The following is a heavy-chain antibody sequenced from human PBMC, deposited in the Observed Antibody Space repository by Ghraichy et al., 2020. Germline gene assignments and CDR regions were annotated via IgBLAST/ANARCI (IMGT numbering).Heavy chain of an antibody. CDR1: GYSISSGYY. J-gene: IGHJ4*02. D-gene: IGHD3-10*01. Sequence: SETLPLTCAVSGYSISSGYYWGWIRQPPGTGLEWIGSIHHGGDTYYNSSLKSPVAISVDTSRNQFSLKLTSVTAADTAVYYCVRDVAVYGSGSYRLAYFDSWGQGTLVTVSP. V-gene: IGHV4-38-2*02. CDR2: IHHGGDT. CDR3: VRDVAVYGSGSYRLAYFDS.